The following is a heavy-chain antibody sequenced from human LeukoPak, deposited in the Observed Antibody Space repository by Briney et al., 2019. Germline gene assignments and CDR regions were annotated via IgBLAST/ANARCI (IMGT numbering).Heavy chain of an antibody. CDR3: ARRNYYGSGSYYA. CDR1: GGSITSSGSY. D-gene: IGHD3-10*01. V-gene: IGHV4-39*01. Sequence: SETLSLTCTVSGGSITSSGSYWGWIRQPPGEGLEWIASVFYSGSTYDNPSLKSRVTLSVDTSKNQFSLRLRSVTAADTAVYYCARRNYYGSGSYYAWGQGALVTVSS. J-gene: IGHJ5*02. CDR2: VFYSGST.